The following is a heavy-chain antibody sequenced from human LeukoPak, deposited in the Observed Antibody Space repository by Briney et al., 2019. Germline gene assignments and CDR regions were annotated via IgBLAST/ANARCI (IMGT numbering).Heavy chain of an antibody. CDR2: ITGSGVTT. J-gene: IGHJ5*02. Sequence: PGGSLRLSCAASGLTFSTSGMSWVRQAPGKGPEWVSAITGSGVTTFYADSVKGRFTISRDNSKNTLYLQMDSLRAEDTALYYCTYSRGLFDPWGQGTLVTVSS. V-gene: IGHV3-23*01. CDR3: TYSRGLFDP. D-gene: IGHD2-21*01. CDR1: GLTFSTSG.